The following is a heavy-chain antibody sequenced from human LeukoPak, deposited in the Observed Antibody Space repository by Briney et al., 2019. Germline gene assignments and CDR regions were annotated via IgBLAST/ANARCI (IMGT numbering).Heavy chain of an antibody. J-gene: IGHJ4*02. D-gene: IGHD6-19*01. V-gene: IGHV3-48*02. Sequence: QSGGSLRLSCAASGFIFSTYSMNWVRQAPGKGLEWVSYISSSTSSSTSTMYYADSVKGRFTISRDSAKNSVYLQMNSLRDEDTAVYYCARRAVTGSNYFDYWGQGSLVTVSS. CDR3: ARRAVTGSNYFDY. CDR1: GFIFSTYS. CDR2: ISSSTSSSTSTM.